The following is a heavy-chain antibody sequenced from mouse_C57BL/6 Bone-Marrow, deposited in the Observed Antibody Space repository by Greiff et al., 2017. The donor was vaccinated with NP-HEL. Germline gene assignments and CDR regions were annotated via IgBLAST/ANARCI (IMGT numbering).Heavy chain of an antibody. CDR1: GYAFTNYL. CDR2: INPGSGGT. CDR3: ARRSSGTCYFDY. J-gene: IGHJ2*01. V-gene: IGHV1-54*01. Sequence: QVQLQQSGAELVRPGTSVKVSCKASGYAFTNYLIEWVKQRPGQGLEWIGVINPGSGGTNYNEKVKGKATLTADKSSSTAYMQLSSLTSEDSAVYVCARRSSGTCYFDYWGKGTTLTVSS. D-gene: IGHD3-2*02.